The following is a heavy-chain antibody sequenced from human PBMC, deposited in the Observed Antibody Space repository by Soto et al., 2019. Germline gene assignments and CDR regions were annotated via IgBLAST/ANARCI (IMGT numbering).Heavy chain of an antibody. CDR2: IYHSGST. V-gene: IGHV4-4*02. CDR1: SGSISSSNW. D-gene: IGHD5-12*01. CDR3: ARDRREEYSGDDIYFDY. J-gene: IGHJ4*02. Sequence: QVQLQESGPGLVKPSGTLPPTCAVSSGSISSSNWWSWVRQPPREGLEWIGEIYHSGSTNYNPSLKGRVTISVDKSKNHFSLKLSSVTAADTAVYYCARDRREEYSGDDIYFDYWGQGTLVTVSS.